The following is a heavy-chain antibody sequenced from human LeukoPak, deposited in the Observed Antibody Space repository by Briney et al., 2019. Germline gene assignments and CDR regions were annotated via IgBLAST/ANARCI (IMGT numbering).Heavy chain of an antibody. CDR1: GFSFSSYA. CDR3: AKVAPYGNYVFDR. Sequence: GGSLRLSCAASGFSFSSYAMSWVRQAPGKGLEWVSGLSVSGSSTYFADSVKGRFTISGDNSKNTLYLQMNSLGAEDTAVYYCAKVAPYGNYVFDRWGQGTLVTVSS. CDR2: LSVSGSST. J-gene: IGHJ4*02. V-gene: IGHV3-23*01. D-gene: IGHD3-10*02.